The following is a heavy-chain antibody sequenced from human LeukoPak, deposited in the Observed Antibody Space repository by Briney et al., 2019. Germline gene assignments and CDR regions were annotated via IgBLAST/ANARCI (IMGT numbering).Heavy chain of an antibody. J-gene: IGHJ4*02. CDR1: GFTVSSNY. CDR2: IYSDGST. CDR3: ARAPVVGQGGY. D-gene: IGHD2-15*01. V-gene: IGHV3-53*01. Sequence: GGSLRLSCAASGFTVSSNYMSWVRQAPRKGLEWVSVIYSDGSTFHADSVKGRFTISRDNSKNTLYLQMNSLRAEDTAVYYCARAPVVGQGGYWGQGTLVTVSS.